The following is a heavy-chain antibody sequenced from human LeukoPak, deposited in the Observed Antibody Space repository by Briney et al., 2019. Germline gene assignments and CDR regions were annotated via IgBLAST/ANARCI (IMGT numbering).Heavy chain of an antibody. CDR2: IYHSGST. D-gene: IGHD6-6*01. V-gene: IGHV4-4*02. J-gene: IGHJ4*02. Sequence: PSGTLSLTCAVSGGSNSSSNWWSWVRQPPGKGLEWIGEIYHSGSTNYNPSLKSRVTISVDTSKNQFSLKLSSVTAADTAVYYCARRNGWVRVAAPRLGFDYWGQGTLVTVSS. CDR1: GGSNSSSNW. CDR3: ARRNGWVRVAAPRLGFDY.